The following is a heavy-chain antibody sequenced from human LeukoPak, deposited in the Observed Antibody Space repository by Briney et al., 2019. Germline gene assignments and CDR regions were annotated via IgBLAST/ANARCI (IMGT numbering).Heavy chain of an antibody. V-gene: IGHV3-7*03. J-gene: IGHJ6*02. CDR2: IKQDGSEK. CDR3: ARALYDFWSGYYPAGYYYGMDV. D-gene: IGHD3-3*01. CDR1: GFTFSSYW. Sequence: GGSLRLSCAASGFTFSSYWMSWVRQAPGEGLEWVANIKQDGSEKYYVDSVKGRFTISRDNAKNSLYLQMNSLRAEDTAVYYCARALYDFWSGYYPAGYYYGMDVWGQGTTVTVSS.